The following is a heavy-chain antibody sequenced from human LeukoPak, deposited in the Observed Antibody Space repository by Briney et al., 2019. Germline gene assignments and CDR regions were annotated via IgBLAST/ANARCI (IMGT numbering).Heavy chain of an antibody. CDR3: ARDLWNETPGWFDP. D-gene: IGHD1-1*01. J-gene: IGHJ5*02. Sequence: SETLSLTCTVSGGSISNYYWSWMRQPAGNALEWIGRIYTSGSTNYNPSLKGRVTMSVDTSKNQFSLKLSSVTAADTAVYYCARDLWNETPGWFDPWGQGTLVTVSS. CDR2: IYTSGST. CDR1: GGSISNYY. V-gene: IGHV4-4*07.